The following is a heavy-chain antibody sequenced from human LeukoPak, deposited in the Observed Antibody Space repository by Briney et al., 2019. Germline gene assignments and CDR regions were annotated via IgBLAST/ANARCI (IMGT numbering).Heavy chain of an antibody. CDR1: GGSFSGYY. Sequence: LETLSLTCAVYGGSFSGYYWGWNRQPPGKGLEWIGEINHSGSTNYNPSLKSRVTISVDTSKNQCSLKLSAVTAADTAVYYCARALGYCSSTSCYYDYWGQGTLVTVSS. CDR2: INHSGST. D-gene: IGHD2-2*01. V-gene: IGHV4-34*01. J-gene: IGHJ4*02. CDR3: ARALGYCSSTSCYYDY.